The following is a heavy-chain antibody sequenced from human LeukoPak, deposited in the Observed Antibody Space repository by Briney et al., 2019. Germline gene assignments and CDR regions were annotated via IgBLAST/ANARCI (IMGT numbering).Heavy chain of an antibody. CDR1: GGSTSSYY. J-gene: IGHJ4*02. CDR2: IYYSGST. D-gene: IGHD3-22*01. CDR3: ARADTYYYDSSGYYYRIYYFDY. Sequence: PSETLSLTCTVSGGSTSSYYWSWIRQPPGKGLEWIGYIYYSGSTYYNPSLKSRVTISVDTSKNQFSLKLSSVTAADTAVYYCARADTYYYDSSGYYYRIYYFDYWGQGTLVTVSS. V-gene: IGHV4-59*12.